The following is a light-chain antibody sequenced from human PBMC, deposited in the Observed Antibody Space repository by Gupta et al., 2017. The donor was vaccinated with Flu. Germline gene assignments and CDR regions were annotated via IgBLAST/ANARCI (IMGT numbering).Light chain of an antibody. J-gene: IGLJ1*01. CDR2: EVS. CDR3: NSSTSSYTWV. CDR1: SSDIGNYNR. Sequence: QSALTQPPSVSGSPGQSVTISCTGTSSDIGNYNRVSWYQQPPGTAPKLMMYEVSTRPSGVPGRFSGSKSGKTDSLTICGPQAEDEADYYCNSSTSSYTWVFGSGTKLTVL. V-gene: IGLV2-18*02.